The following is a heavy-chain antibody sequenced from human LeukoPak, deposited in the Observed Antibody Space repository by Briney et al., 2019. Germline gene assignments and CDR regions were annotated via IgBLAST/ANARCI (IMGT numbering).Heavy chain of an antibody. Sequence: GASVKVSCKASGYTFTSYAMHWVRQAPGQRLEWVGWINAGNGNTKYSQEFQGRVTITRDTSASTAYMELSSLRSEDMAVYYCAREEMVNWFDPWGQGTLVTVSS. V-gene: IGHV1-3*03. J-gene: IGHJ5*02. CDR1: GYTFTSYA. CDR2: INAGNGNT. D-gene: IGHD5-24*01. CDR3: AREEMVNWFDP.